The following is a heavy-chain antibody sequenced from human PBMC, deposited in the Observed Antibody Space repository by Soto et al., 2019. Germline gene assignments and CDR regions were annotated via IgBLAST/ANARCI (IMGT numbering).Heavy chain of an antibody. J-gene: IGHJ4*02. V-gene: IGHV1-2*02. CDR3: ASTAKDSYGPFDY. CDR2: INPNSGGT. CDR1: GYTFTGYY. Sequence: GASVKVSCKASGYTFTGYYMHWVRQAPGQGLEWMGWINPNSGGTNYAQKFQGRVTMTTDTSTSTAYMELRSLRSDDTAVYYCASTAKDSYGPFDYWGQGTLVTVSS. D-gene: IGHD5-18*01.